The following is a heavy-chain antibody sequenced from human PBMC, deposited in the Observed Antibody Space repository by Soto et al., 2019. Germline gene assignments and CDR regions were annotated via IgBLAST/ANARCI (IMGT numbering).Heavy chain of an antibody. J-gene: IGHJ6*02. D-gene: IGHD3-3*01. V-gene: IGHV3-21*01. Sequence: GGSLRLSCAASGFTFSSYSMNWVRQAPGKGLEWVSSISSSSSYIYYADSVKGRFTISRDNAKNSLYLQMNSLRAEDTAVYYCAIGYVLRFLEWLSIPYYYGMDVWGQGTTVTVS. CDR3: AIGYVLRFLEWLSIPYYYGMDV. CDR1: GFTFSSYS. CDR2: ISSSSSYI.